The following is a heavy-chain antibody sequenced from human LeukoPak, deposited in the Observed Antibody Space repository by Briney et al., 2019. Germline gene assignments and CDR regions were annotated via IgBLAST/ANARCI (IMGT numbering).Heavy chain of an antibody. J-gene: IGHJ1*01. CDR1: GYTFTSYD. CDR3: ARGFRRSGSYPAQYFQH. Sequence: ASVKVSCKASGYTFTSYDINWVRPATGQGLEWMGWMNPNSGNTGYAQKFQGRVTMTRNTSISTAYMELSSLRSEDTAVYYCARGFRRSGSYPAQYFQHWGQGTLVTVSS. CDR2: MNPNSGNT. D-gene: IGHD1-26*01. V-gene: IGHV1-8*01.